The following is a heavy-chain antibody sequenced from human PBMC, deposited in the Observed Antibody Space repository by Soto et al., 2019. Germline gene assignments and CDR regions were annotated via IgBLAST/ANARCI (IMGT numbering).Heavy chain of an antibody. J-gene: IGHJ4*02. V-gene: IGHV3-23*01. Sequence: GGSLRLSCAASGFTFSSYAMSWVRQAPGKGLEWVSAISGSGGSTYYADSVKGRFTISRDNSKNTLYLQMNSLRAEDTAVYYCAKDSGDYDFWSGYYKRSYFDYWGQGTLVTVSS. CDR1: GFTFSSYA. CDR2: ISGSGGST. CDR3: AKDSGDYDFWSGYYKRSYFDY. D-gene: IGHD3-3*01.